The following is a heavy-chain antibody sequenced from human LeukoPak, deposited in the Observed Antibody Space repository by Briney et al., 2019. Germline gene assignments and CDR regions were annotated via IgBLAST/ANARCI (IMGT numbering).Heavy chain of an antibody. V-gene: IGHV3-30-3*01. CDR2: ISYDGSNK. CDR3: ARGWVDIGTSNYNDY. Sequence: GRSLRLSCAASGFTFSSYAMHWVRQAPGRGLEWVAVISYDGSNKYYADSVKGRFTISRDNSKNTLYLQMNSLRAEDTAVYYCARGWVDIGTSNYNDYWGQGTLVTVSS. D-gene: IGHD2-2*01. CDR1: GFTFSSYA. J-gene: IGHJ4*02.